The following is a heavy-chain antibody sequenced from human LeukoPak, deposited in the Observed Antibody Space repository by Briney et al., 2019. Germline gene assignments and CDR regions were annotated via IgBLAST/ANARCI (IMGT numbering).Heavy chain of an antibody. CDR1: GFTFSSYG. J-gene: IGHJ4*01. Sequence: GGSLRLSCGASGFTFSSYGMHWVLQAPGKGLEWVAVISYDGSNKYYADSVKGRFTISRDNSKNTLYLQMNSLRVEDTAVYYCAKRWSGYLGDYWGQEPWSPSPQ. CDR2: ISYDGSNK. CDR3: AKRWSGYLGDY. D-gene: IGHD3-3*01. V-gene: IGHV3-30*18.